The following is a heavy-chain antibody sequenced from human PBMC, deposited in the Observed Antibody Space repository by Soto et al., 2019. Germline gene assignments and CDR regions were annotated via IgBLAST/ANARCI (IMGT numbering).Heavy chain of an antibody. CDR3: ARVGVTSWCNDY. D-gene: IGHD2-21*02. CDR2: ISSRSSSI. V-gene: IGHV3-48*01. Sequence: EVQLVESGGGLVQPGGSLRLSCAASGFTSSSYSINWVRQAPGKGLEWVSYISSRSSSIFYADSVRGRFTISRDNAQKSVYLQMNRLRAEDTAVYYCARVGVTSWCNDYWGQGSLVTVSS. CDR1: GFTSSSYS. J-gene: IGHJ4*02.